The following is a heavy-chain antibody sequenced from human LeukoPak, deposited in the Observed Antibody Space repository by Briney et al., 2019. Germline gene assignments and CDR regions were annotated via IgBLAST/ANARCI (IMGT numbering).Heavy chain of an antibody. CDR1: GYAFTIYG. Sequence: AAVNLSCKASGYAFTIYGISWVRHAPGQGHEWMGWISSYNGNTNYAQKLQGRVTMTTDTSTSKAYMELRSLRSDDTAVYYCARDAPTWVVRGVISRYWFDPWGQGTLVTVSS. D-gene: IGHD3-10*01. J-gene: IGHJ5*02. CDR2: ISSYNGNT. V-gene: IGHV1-18*01. CDR3: ARDAPTWVVRGVISRYWFDP.